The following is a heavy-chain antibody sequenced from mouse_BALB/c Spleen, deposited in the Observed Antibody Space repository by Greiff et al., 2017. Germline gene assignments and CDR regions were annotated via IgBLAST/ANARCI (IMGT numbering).Heavy chain of an antibody. Sequence: EVKLVESGGGLVQPGGSLRLSCATSGFTFSDFYMEWVRQPPGKRLEWIAASRNKANDYTTEYSASVKGRFIVSRDTSQSILYLQMNALRAEDTAVYYCASTTVVDYYAMDYWGQGTSVTVSS. V-gene: IGHV7-1*02. CDR2: SRNKANDYTT. CDR1: GFTFSDFY. D-gene: IGHD1-1*01. J-gene: IGHJ4*01. CDR3: ASTTVVDYYAMDY.